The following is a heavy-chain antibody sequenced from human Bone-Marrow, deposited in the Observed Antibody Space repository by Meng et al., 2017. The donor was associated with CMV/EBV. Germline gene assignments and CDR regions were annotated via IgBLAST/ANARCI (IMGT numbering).Heavy chain of an antibody. CDR1: GFTFHMYW. V-gene: IGHV3-74*01. D-gene: IGHD3-10*01. Sequence: LSCAASGFTFHMYWMYWVRQAPGKGLVWVSHVKTDGNTIYADSVKGRFTISRDNAKNTLFLQMNSLRAEDTAVYYCARGGYNYGFDPWGQGTLVTVSS. J-gene: IGHJ5*02. CDR2: VKTDGNT. CDR3: ARGGYNYGFDP.